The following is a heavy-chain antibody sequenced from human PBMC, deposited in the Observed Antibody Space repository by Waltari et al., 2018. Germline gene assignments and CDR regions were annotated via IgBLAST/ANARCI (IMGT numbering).Heavy chain of an antibody. D-gene: IGHD4-17*01. CDR3: ARDTTTVTTPSQFDY. V-gene: IGHV3-30-3*01. CDR1: GFTFSSYA. Sequence: QVQLVESGGGVVQPGRSLRLSCAASGFTFSSYAMHWVRQAPGKGLGWVAVISYDGSNKYYADAVKGRFTISRDNSKNTLYLQMNSLRAEDTAVYYCARDTTTVTTPSQFDYWGQGTLVTVSS. J-gene: IGHJ4*02. CDR2: ISYDGSNK.